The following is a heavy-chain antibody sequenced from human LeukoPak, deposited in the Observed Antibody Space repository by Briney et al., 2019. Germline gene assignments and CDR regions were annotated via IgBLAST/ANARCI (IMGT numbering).Heavy chain of an antibody. CDR3: ARGFGRFGHRFGY. CDR2: MSSRDNTR. J-gene: IGHJ4*02. CDR1: GFTFSSFE. D-gene: IGHD3-10*01. V-gene: IGHV3-48*03. Sequence: QPGGSLRLSCAASGFTFSSFEMDWVRQAPGKGLEWISYMSSRDNTRYYAESVRGRFTMSRDNAKSSLSLQMNGLRVEDTAVYYCARGFGRFGHRFGYLGQGTLVTVSS.